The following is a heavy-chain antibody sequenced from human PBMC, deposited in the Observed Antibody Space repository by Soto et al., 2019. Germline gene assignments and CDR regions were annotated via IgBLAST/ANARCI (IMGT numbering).Heavy chain of an antibody. CDR2: INHSGST. V-gene: IGHV4-34*01. Sequence: SETLSLTCAVYGGSFSGYYWSWIRQPPGKGLEWIGEINHSGSTNYNPSLKSRVTISVDTSKNQFSLKLSSVTAADTAVYYCARAVVVVAANVDWFDPWGQGTQVTVSS. D-gene: IGHD2-15*01. J-gene: IGHJ5*02. CDR3: ARAVVVVAANVDWFDP. CDR1: GGSFSGYY.